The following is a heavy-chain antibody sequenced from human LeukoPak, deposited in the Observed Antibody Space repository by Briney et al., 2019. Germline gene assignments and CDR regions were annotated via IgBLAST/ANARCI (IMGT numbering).Heavy chain of an antibody. Sequence: PGGSLRLSCAASGFTFSRYSMTWVRQAPGKGLEWISFISSSRSTTYYADSVKGRFTISRDNAKNSLFLQMSSLRAEDTAVYYCAREVPTGTSFDYWAQGTLVTVSS. CDR1: GFTFSRYS. V-gene: IGHV3-48*04. J-gene: IGHJ4*02. D-gene: IGHD4-17*01. CDR3: AREVPTGTSFDY. CDR2: ISSSRSTT.